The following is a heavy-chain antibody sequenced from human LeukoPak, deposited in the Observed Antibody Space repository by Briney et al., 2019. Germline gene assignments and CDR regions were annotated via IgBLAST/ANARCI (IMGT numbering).Heavy chain of an antibody. Sequence: GGSLRLSCAASGFTFNNYGMRWVRQAPGMGLEWVSTISGCGDATYYADSVKGRFTISRDNSKNTLFLQMNSLTAEDTAVYYCAKAGPYYSDSWGQGTLVTVSS. J-gene: IGHJ4*02. V-gene: IGHV3-23*01. CDR1: GFTFNNYG. CDR2: ISGCGDAT. CDR3: AKAGPYYSDS.